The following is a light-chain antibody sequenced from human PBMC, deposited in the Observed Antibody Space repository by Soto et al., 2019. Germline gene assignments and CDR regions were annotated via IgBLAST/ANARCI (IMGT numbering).Light chain of an antibody. CDR1: QDITNY. J-gene: IGKJ5*01. Sequence: DIQMTQSPSSLSASVGDRVTITCQASQDITNYLNWYQQKPGKAPRLLVYDGSNLDTVVPSRFSGSGSGTHFSFTIRSLHPEDIATYYCQQFDSLPITFGQGTRLEI. V-gene: IGKV1-33*01. CDR3: QQFDSLPIT. CDR2: DGS.